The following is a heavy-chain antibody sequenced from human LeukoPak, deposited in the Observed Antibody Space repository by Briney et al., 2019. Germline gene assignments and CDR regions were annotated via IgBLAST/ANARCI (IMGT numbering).Heavy chain of an antibody. J-gene: IGHJ6*02. D-gene: IGHD4-17*01. V-gene: IGHV1-69*04. CDR1: GGTFSSYA. CDR2: IIPILGIA. Sequence: ASVKVSCKASGGTFSSYAISWVRQAPGQGLEWMGRIIPILGIANYAQKFQGRVTITADKSTSTAYMELSSLRSEDTAVYYCASPAGDGDYPNLYYYYYGMDVWGQGTTVTVSS. CDR3: ASPAGDGDYPNLYYYYYGMDV.